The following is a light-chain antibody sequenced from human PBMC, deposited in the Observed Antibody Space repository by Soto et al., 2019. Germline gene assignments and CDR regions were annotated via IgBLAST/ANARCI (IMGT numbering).Light chain of an antibody. V-gene: IGKV3-11*01. J-gene: IGKJ4*01. CDR3: QQRGTWPRVT. Sequence: EIVLIQSPATLSLSPCETATLSCRASQSISRYLAWYQHKPGQAPRLLIYDASIRATGIPARFRGGRSETDFTLTISSLAPEDFAIYYCQQRGTWPRVTFGGGTKVEIK. CDR2: DAS. CDR1: QSISRY.